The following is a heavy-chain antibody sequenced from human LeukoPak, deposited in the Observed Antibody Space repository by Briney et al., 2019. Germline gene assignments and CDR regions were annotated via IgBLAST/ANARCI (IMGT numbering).Heavy chain of an antibody. J-gene: IGHJ4*02. CDR3: VRDPGYHYDSTGYSPYDY. D-gene: IGHD3-22*01. CDR1: GFTFSDYN. V-gene: IGHV3-69-1*01. CDR2: IGSSGTI. Sequence: PGGSLRLSCAASGFTFSDYNMNWVRQAPGRRLEWISFIGSSGTIYYADSVKGRFTTSRDNGKNSLYLKMNSLRDEDTAVYYCVRDPGYHYDSTGYSPYDYWGQGTLVTVSS.